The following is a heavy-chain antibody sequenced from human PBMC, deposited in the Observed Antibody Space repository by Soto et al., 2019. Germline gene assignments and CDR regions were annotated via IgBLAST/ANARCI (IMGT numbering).Heavy chain of an antibody. CDR2: IYYSGST. V-gene: IGHV4-59*01. CDR1: GGSISSYY. D-gene: IGHD4-17*01. CDR3: ARVLGDYGFGWFDP. J-gene: IGHJ5*02. Sequence: QVQLQESGPGLVKPSETLSLTCTVSGGSISSYYWSWIRQPPGKGLEWIGYIYYSGSTNYNPSLKSRVTISVDTSKNQFSLKLSSVTAADTAVYYWARVLGDYGFGWFDPWGQGTLVTVSS.